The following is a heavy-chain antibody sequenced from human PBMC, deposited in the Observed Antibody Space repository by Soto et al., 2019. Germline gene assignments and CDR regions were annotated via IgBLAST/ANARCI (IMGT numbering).Heavy chain of an antibody. CDR3: ASDLSGRGGV. CDR2: MNEDGGTT. CDR1: GDTVNSYM. D-gene: IGHD3-10*01. V-gene: IGHV3-74*01. Sequence: SRAACGDTVNSYMVHLALQDPGKGLVWVSRMNEDGGTTGYAASVKGRFTISRDNAKNTLYLQMNSLRVEDSAVYYCASDLSGRGGVWGQGTTGTVSS. J-gene: IGHJ6*02.